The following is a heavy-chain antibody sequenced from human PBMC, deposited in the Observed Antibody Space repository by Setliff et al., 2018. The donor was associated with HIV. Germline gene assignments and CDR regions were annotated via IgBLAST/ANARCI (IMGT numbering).Heavy chain of an antibody. Sequence: PSETLSLTCSVSGDSISSGSYFWGWIRQTPGKGLEWIGNIYYTGFAYYNPSLKSRVTISLDTSKTHFFLNLTSVTDADTAVYFCTREGRGAPAMATTRIDYWGQGKLVTVSS. CDR3: TREGRGAPAMATTRIDY. CDR2: IYYTGFA. V-gene: IGHV4-39*02. CDR1: GDSISSGSYF. J-gene: IGHJ4*02. D-gene: IGHD1-1*01.